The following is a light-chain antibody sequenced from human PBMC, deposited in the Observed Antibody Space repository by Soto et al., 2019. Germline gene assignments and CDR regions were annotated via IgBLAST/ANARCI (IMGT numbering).Light chain of an antibody. V-gene: IGKV3-15*01. J-gene: IGKJ1*01. Sequence: EIVMTQSPATLSVSPGERATLSCRASQSVSSNLAWYQQKPGQAPRLLIYGASTRATGIPARFSGSGSGSEFTLTISSLQSEGFAVYYCQQYNNWPPGTFGQGTKVDIK. CDR2: GAS. CDR3: QQYNNWPPGT. CDR1: QSVSSN.